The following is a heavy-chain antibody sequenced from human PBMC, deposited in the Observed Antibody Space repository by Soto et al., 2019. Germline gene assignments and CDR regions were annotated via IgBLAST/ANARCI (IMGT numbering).Heavy chain of an antibody. D-gene: IGHD3-3*01. Sequence: SETLSLSCTVSGGSISSGDYYWSWIRQPPGKGLEWIGYIYYSGSTYYNPSLKSRVTISVDTSKNQFSLKLSSVTAADTAVYYCARDSAGYDFWSGYSPGYYYYGMDVWGQGTTVT. CDR1: GGSISSGDYY. J-gene: IGHJ6*02. CDR3: ARDSAGYDFWSGYSPGYYYYGMDV. CDR2: IYYSGST. V-gene: IGHV4-30-4*01.